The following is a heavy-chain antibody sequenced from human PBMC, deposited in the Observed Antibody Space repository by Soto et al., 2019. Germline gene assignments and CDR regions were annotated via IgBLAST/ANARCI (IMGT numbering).Heavy chain of an antibody. J-gene: IGHJ4*02. D-gene: IGHD1-26*01. CDR2: IIPMFGTA. Sequence: QVQLVQSGAEVKKPGSSVKVSCKASGGTFSCYAISWVRQAPGQGLEWMGGIIPMFGTANYAQKFQGRVTITADESTSTAYMELSSLRSEDTAVYYCATRPNMVGATLYFDYWGQGTLVTVSS. CDR1: GGTFSCYA. CDR3: ATRPNMVGATLYFDY. V-gene: IGHV1-69*12.